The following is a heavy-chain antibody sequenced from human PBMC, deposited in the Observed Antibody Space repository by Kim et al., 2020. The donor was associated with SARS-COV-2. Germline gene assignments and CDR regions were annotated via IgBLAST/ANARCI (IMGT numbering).Heavy chain of an antibody. CDR1: GVSISSYH. V-gene: IGHV4-59*01. CDR3: ARPTKMGFYDAFDI. J-gene: IGHJ3*02. D-gene: IGHD2-8*01. CDR2: ST. Sequence: SETLSLTCTVSGVSISSYHWTWIRQSPGKGLEWVGSTNHNPSLKSRVTISVDTSKSHFLLNLSSVTAADTAVYSWARPTKMGFYDAFDIWGQGALV.